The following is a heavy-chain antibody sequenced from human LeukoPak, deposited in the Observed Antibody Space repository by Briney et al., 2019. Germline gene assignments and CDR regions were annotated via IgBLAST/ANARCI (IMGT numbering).Heavy chain of an antibody. D-gene: IGHD6-6*01. CDR1: GGSISSYY. CDR3: AREDGSSNY. CDR2: IYYSGST. V-gene: IGHV4-59*01. J-gene: IGHJ4*02. Sequence: TSETLSLACTVSGGSISSYYWSWIRQPPGKGLEWIGYIYYSGSTNYNPSLKSRVTISVDTSKNQFSLKLSSVTAADTAVYYCAREDGSSNYWGQGTLVTVSS.